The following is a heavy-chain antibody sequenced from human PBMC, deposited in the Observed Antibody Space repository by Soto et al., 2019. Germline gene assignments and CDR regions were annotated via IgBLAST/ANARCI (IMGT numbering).Heavy chain of an antibody. V-gene: IGHV1-18*01. J-gene: IGHJ6*02. D-gene: IGHD3-3*01. CDR1: GYTFTSYG. CDR3: ARDHGLRFLEWLLYDYYYGMDV. CDR2: ISAYNGNT. Sequence: ASVKVSCKASGYTFTSYGISWVRQAPGQGLEWMGWISAYNGNTKYAQKLQGRVTMTTDTSTSTAYMELRSLRSDDTAVYYCARDHGLRFLEWLLYDYYYGMDVWGQGTTVTSP.